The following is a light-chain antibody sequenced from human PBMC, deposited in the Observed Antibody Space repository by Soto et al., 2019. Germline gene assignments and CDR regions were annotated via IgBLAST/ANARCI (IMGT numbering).Light chain of an antibody. CDR3: QHYGSSPPIT. V-gene: IGKV3-20*01. CDR1: QSVSSSY. J-gene: IGKJ5*01. Sequence: IVLTQSPGTLSLSPGERATLSCRASQSVSSSYLAWYQQKPGQAPRLLIYSASSRATGIPDRFSGSGSGPDFTLTISRVEPEDFAVYFCQHYGSSPPITFGQGTRLEIK. CDR2: SAS.